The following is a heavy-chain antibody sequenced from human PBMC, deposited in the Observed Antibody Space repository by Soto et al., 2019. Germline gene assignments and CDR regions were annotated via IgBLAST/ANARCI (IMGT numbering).Heavy chain of an antibody. Sequence: EVQLVESGGGLMKPGDSLRLACAGSGFIFTDAWIHWVRQVAGKGLEWVGRIKSKNDGGTTDYAAPVEGRFTISRDDSENTDQLQMSRLTLEEAGVYCCATSMPAYVHGLFDYWGQGTLVTVSS. V-gene: IGHV3-15*07. CDR2: IKSKNDGGTT. J-gene: IGHJ4*02. CDR1: GFIFTDAW. CDR3: ATSMPAYVHGLFDY. D-gene: IGHD3-10*02.